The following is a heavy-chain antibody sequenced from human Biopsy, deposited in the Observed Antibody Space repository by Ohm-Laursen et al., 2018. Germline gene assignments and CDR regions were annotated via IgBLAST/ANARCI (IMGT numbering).Heavy chain of an antibody. CDR1: GDSISTSTTYY. V-gene: IGHV4-39*07. Sequence: SETLSLTCTVSGDSISTSTTYYWAWLRQPPGKGLEWIGRAYPSGTTYYNPSLKGRVTISIDASKNQLSLKVTSVTAADTAVFYCAGSRGHYFNGLDVWGQGTTVIVSS. CDR3: AGSRGHYFNGLDV. J-gene: IGHJ6*02. CDR2: AYPSGTT. D-gene: IGHD3-10*01.